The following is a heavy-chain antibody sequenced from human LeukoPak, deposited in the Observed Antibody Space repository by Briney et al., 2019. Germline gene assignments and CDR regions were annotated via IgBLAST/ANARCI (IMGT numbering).Heavy chain of an antibody. CDR3: ARVLAMIRGAPFDY. CDR1: GYTFTSYG. CDR2: INTNTGNP. D-gene: IGHD3-10*01. V-gene: IGHV7-4-1*02. J-gene: IGHJ4*02. Sequence: ASVKVSCKASGYTFTSYGMNWVRQAPGQGLEWMGWINTNTGNPTYAQGFTGRFVFSLDTSVSTAYLQISSLKAEDTAVYYCARVLAMIRGAPFDYWGQGTPATVSS.